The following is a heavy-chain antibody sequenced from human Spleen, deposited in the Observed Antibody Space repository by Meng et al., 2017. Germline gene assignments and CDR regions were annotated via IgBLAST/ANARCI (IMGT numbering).Heavy chain of an antibody. CDR2: TNSRSRWYT. D-gene: IGHD2-8*02. J-gene: IGHJ4*01. CDR3: AREFWSGFDY. V-gene: IGHV6-1*01. Sequence: LQQSGPGLVQPSQTRSLTCAISGDSFSTNRAACNWIRQSSSRGLEWLGRTNSRSRWYTDYAEPVKSRITFNPDTSKNQVSLQLNSVTPEDTAFYYCAREFWSGFDYWGRGTLVTVSS. CDR1: GDSFSTNRAA.